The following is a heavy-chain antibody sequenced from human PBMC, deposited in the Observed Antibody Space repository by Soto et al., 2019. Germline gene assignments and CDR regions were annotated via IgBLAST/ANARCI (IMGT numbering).Heavy chain of an antibody. CDR3: ARGDTLLWFGEKVYYGMDV. Sequence: SETLSLTCAVSGGSISSGGYSWSWIRQPPGKGLEWIGYIYHSGSTYYNPSLKSRVTISVDTSKNQFSLKLSSVTAADTAVYYCARGDTLLWFGEKVYYGMDVWGQGTTVTVSS. CDR1: GGSISSGGYS. D-gene: IGHD3-10*01. J-gene: IGHJ6*02. CDR2: IYHSGST. V-gene: IGHV4-30-2*01.